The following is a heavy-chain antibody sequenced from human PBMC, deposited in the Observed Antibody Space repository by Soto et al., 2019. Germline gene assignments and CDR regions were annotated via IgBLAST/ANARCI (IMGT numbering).Heavy chain of an antibody. J-gene: IGHJ4*02. CDR1: GGPFSSYA. Sequence: GGSGKVSCKASGGPFSSYAISWVRRAPGQGLEWMGGIIPIFGTANYAQKFQGRVTITAYKSTSTAYMELSSLRSEDTAVYYCARDLPRIGYCSGGSCYSNFDYWGQGTLVTVSS. V-gene: IGHV1-69*06. CDR3: ARDLPRIGYCSGGSCYSNFDY. D-gene: IGHD2-15*01. CDR2: IIPIFGTA.